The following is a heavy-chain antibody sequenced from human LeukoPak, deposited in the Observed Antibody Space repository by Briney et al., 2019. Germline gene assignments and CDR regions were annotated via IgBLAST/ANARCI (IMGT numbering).Heavy chain of an antibody. J-gene: IGHJ5*02. Sequence: PSETLSLTCTVSGYSISSGYYWGWIRPPPGKGLEWIGIIYHSGSTYYNPSLKGRVTITVDTSKNQFSLKLSSVTAADTAVYYCARLIAAAGTDWFDPWGQGTLVTVSS. CDR2: IYHSGST. CDR3: ARLIAAAGTDWFDP. CDR1: GYSISSGYY. V-gene: IGHV4-38-2*02. D-gene: IGHD6-13*01.